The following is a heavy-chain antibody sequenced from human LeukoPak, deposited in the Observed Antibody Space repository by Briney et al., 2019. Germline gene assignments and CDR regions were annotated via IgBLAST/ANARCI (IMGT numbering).Heavy chain of an antibody. V-gene: IGHV4-61*02. CDR3: ARGIGSSSSNWFDP. Sequence: SETLSLTCTVSGGSISSGSYYWSWIRQPAGKGLEWIGRIYTSGSANYNPSLKSRVTISADTSKNQFSLKLNSVTAADTAVYYCARGIGSSSSNWFDPWGQGTLVTVSS. CDR1: GGSISSGSYY. J-gene: IGHJ5*02. CDR2: IYTSGSA. D-gene: IGHD6-13*01.